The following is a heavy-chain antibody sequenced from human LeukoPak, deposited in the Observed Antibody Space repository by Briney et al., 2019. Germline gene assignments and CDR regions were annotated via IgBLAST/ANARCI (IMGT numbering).Heavy chain of an antibody. CDR2: ISSSGSTI. Sequence: PGGSLRLSCAASGFTFSSYEMNWVRQAPGKGLEWVSYISSSGSTIYYADSVKGRFTISRDNAKNSLYLQMNSLRAEDTAVYYCAKGQRFYGEYYFDYWGQGTLVIVSS. V-gene: IGHV3-48*03. D-gene: IGHD4-17*01. CDR1: GFTFSSYE. J-gene: IGHJ4*02. CDR3: AKGQRFYGEYYFDY.